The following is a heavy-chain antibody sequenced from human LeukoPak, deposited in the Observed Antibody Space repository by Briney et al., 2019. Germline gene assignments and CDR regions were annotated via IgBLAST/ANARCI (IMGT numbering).Heavy chain of an antibody. J-gene: IGHJ4*02. CDR2: IYSGGST. CDR1: GFTVSSNY. V-gene: IGHV3-53*01. D-gene: IGHD3-10*01. Sequence: GGSLRLSCAASGFTVSSNYMSWVRQAPGKGLEWVSVIYSGGSTYYADSVKGRFTISRDNSKNTLYLQMNSLRAEDTAVYYCARDGRGAFYFDYWGQGTLVTVSS. CDR3: ARDGRGAFYFDY.